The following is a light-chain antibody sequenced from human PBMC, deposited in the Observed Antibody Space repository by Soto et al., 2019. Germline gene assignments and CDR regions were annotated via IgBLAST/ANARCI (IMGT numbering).Light chain of an antibody. J-gene: IGKJ1*01. CDR2: AAS. Sequence: DIQMTQSPSSLSASVGDRVTITCRASQSISSYLNWYQQKPGKAPKLLIYAASSLQSGVPSRFMGVGSGTDFPFTISSLQPENFATYSCNQSYITPQTSGQGTKLEIK. V-gene: IGKV1-39*01. CDR1: QSISSY. CDR3: NQSYITPQT.